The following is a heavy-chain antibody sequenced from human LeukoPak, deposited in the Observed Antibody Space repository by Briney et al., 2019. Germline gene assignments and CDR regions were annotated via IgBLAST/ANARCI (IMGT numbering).Heavy chain of an antibody. V-gene: IGHV3-23*01. J-gene: IGHJ5*02. CDR3: AKASVAIPQYCNS. Sequence: GGSLRLSCEASGFTFGNYAMNWVRQAPGKGLEWVSTISGTGSSTYYADSAKGRFTVSRDNSKDTLFLQLNSLTAADTAMYFCAKASVAIPQYCNSWGQGTLVTVSS. D-gene: IGHD2-2*02. CDR1: GFTFGNYA. CDR2: ISGTGSST.